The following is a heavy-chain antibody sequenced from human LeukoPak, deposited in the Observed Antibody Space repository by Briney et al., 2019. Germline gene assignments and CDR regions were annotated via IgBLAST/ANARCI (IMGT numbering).Heavy chain of an antibody. CDR1: GFTFSSYG. Sequence: PGRSLRLSCAASGFTFSSYGMHWVRQALSKGLEWVAVISYDGSNKYYADSVKGRFTISRDNSKNTLYLQMNSLRAEDTAVYYCAKTWEQWLWGLDYWGQGTLVTVSS. J-gene: IGHJ4*02. V-gene: IGHV3-30*18. CDR3: AKTWEQWLWGLDY. D-gene: IGHD6-19*01. CDR2: ISYDGSNK.